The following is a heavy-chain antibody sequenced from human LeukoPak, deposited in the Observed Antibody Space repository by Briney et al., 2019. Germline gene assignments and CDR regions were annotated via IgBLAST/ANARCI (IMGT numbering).Heavy chain of an antibody. J-gene: IGHJ4*02. CDR2: INHNGNVN. CDR3: ARGLVWWQVRSFDY. CDR1: GFTFSSYW. V-gene: IGHV3-7*03. D-gene: IGHD1-26*01. Sequence: GGSLRLSCAASGFTFSSYWMNWARQAPGKGLEWVASINHNGNVNYYVDSVKGRFTISRDNAKNSLYLQMNSLRAEDTAVYYCARGLVWWQVRSFDYWGQGTLVTVSS.